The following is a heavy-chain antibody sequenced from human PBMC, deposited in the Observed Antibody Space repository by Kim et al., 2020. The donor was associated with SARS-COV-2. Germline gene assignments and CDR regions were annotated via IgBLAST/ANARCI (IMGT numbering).Heavy chain of an antibody. CDR3: ARMPRIAAAGTGGGYYYYGMDV. Sequence: ASVKVSCKASGYTFTSYGISWVRQAPGQGLEWMGWISAYNGNTNYAQKLQGRVTMTTDTSTSTAYMELRSLRSADTAVYYCARMPRIAAAGTGGGYYYYGMDVWGQGTTVTVSS. D-gene: IGHD6-13*01. V-gene: IGHV1-18*01. CDR2: ISAYNGNT. J-gene: IGHJ6*02. CDR1: GYTFTSYG.